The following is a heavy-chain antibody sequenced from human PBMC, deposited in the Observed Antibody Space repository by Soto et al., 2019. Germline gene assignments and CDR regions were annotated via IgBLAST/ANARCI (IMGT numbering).Heavy chain of an antibody. Sequence: EVQLMESGGGLVQPGGSLRLSCAASGFNFGASWMAWVRQAPGKGLEWVADIKQDGSEKNYVDSVKGRVTISRDDAKNSLYLQMNSLRAEDTAVYYCARDPFYVAIDYWGLGTLVTVSS. V-gene: IGHV3-7*01. CDR1: GFNFGASW. J-gene: IGHJ4*02. CDR3: ARDPFYVAIDY. D-gene: IGHD3-10*02. CDR2: IKQDGSEK.